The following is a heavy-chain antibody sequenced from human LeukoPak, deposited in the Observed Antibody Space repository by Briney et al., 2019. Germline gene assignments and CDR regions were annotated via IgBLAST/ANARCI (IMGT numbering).Heavy chain of an antibody. CDR2: IYTSGST. J-gene: IGHJ6*03. CDR1: GGSISSYH. V-gene: IGHV4-4*09. CDR3: ARLRPSIAAAGTGPYYYYMDV. Sequence: PSETLSLTCTVSGGSISSYHWSWIRQPPGKGLEWIGYIYTSGSTNYNPSLKSRVTISVDTSKNQFSLKLSSVTAADTAVYYCARLRPSIAAAGTGPYYYYMDVWGKGTTVTVSS. D-gene: IGHD6-13*01.